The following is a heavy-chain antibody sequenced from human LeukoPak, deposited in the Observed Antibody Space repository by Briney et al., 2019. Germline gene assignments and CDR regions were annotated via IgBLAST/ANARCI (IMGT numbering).Heavy chain of an antibody. V-gene: IGHV3-23*01. Sequence: PGGSLRLSCAASGFTFSNYAMNWVRQAPGKGLEWVSGINGRGYSTYYADSVKGRFTISRDNAKNSLYLQMNSLRAEDTAVYYCARGTFWFDPWGQGTLVTVSS. CDR3: ARGTFWFDP. D-gene: IGHD1-14*01. J-gene: IGHJ5*02. CDR2: INGRGYST. CDR1: GFTFSNYA.